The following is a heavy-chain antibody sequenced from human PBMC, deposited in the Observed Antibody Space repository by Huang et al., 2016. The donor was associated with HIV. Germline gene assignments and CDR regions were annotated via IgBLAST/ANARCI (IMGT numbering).Heavy chain of an antibody. Sequence: QLQLQESGPGLVKPSETLSLTCTVSGGSIRSDNYYWGWIRQPPWKGLEWIGSIYYSGSTYYNPSLKSRVTITVDTSKNQFSLKMRSVTAADTAVYYCARLPGSITMIRGVITDPYWGQGTLVTVSS. CDR2: IYYSGST. CDR3: ARLPGSITMIRGVITDPY. D-gene: IGHD3-10*01. V-gene: IGHV4-39*01. CDR1: GGSIRSDNYY. J-gene: IGHJ4*02.